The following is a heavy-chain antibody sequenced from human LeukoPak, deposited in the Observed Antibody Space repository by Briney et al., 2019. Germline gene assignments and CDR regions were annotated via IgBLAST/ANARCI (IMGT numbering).Heavy chain of an antibody. J-gene: IGHJ4*02. CDR1: GFTFTRHW. V-gene: IGHV3-7*01. CDR3: ARGPDYGDRLDYFDY. CDR2: VKKDGNQ. Sequence: GGSLRPSCAASGFTFTRHWMGWVRQAPGKGLEWVASVKKDGNQYSVDSVKGRFIISGDNARNSLSLQMNSLRVEDTAIYFCARGPDYGDRLDYFDYWGQGTLVTVSS. D-gene: IGHD4-17*01.